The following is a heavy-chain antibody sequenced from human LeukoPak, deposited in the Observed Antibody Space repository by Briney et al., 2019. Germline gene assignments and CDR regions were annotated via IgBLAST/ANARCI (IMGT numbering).Heavy chain of an antibody. CDR1: GFNFSSYG. J-gene: IGHJ6*02. D-gene: IGHD1-26*01. CDR3: AKDGGYSGSYYGYYYYGMDV. V-gene: IGHV3-30*18. CDR2: ISNDGSNK. Sequence: GGSLRLSCAASGFNFSSYGMHWVRQAPGKGLEWVAVISNDGSNKYYADSVKGRFTISRDNSKNTLYLQMNSLRAEDTAVYYCAKDGGYSGSYYGYYYYGMDVWGQGTTVTVSS.